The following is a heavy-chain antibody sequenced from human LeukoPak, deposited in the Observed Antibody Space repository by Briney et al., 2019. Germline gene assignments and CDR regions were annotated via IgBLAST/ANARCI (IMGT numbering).Heavy chain of an antibody. V-gene: IGHV4-61*08. D-gene: IGHD6-13*01. J-gene: IGHJ6*04. CDR3: ASPYSSSWYSPYYYYGMDV. CDR1: GGSVSSGGYY. Sequence: PSETLSLTCTVSGGSVSSGGYYWSWIRQPPGKGLEWIGYIYYSGSTNYNPSLKSRVTISVDTSKNQFSLKLSSVTAADTAVYYCASPYSSSWYSPYYYYGMDVWGEGATVTVSS. CDR2: IYYSGST.